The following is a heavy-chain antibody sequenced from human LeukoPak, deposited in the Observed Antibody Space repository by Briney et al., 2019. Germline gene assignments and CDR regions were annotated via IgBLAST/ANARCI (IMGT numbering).Heavy chain of an antibody. CDR2: IFYSGST. CDR1: GGSFSGYY. J-gene: IGHJ3*02. D-gene: IGHD1-26*01. Sequence: SETLSLTCAVYGGSFSGYYWSWIRQPPGKGLEWIGNIFYSGSTYYSPSLKSRVTISLDTSRNQFSLKLSSVTAADTAVYYCARAPLTREGGDHAFDIWGQGTMVTVSS. V-gene: IGHV4-34*12. CDR3: ARAPLTREGGDHAFDI.